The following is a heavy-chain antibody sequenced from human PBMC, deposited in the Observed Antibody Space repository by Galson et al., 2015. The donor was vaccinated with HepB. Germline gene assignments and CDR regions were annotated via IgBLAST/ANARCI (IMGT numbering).Heavy chain of an antibody. J-gene: IGHJ4*02. CDR2: VSSSSSYI. CDR3: ARENYYDSSGYQVDY. Sequence: SLRLSCAASGFTFSSYSMNWVRQAPGKGLEWVSSVSSSSSYIYYADSVKGRFTISRDNAKNSLYLQMNSLRAEDTAVYYCARENYYDSSGYQVDYWGQGTLVTVSS. CDR1: GFTFSSYS. V-gene: IGHV3-21*01. D-gene: IGHD3-22*01.